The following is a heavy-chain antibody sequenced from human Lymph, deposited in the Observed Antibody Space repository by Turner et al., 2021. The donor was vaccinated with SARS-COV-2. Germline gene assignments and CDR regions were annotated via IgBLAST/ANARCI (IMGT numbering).Heavy chain of an antibody. CDR2: IIPLLVIA. Sequence: QVQLVQSGAEVKKPGSSVKVSCKASGGTFSSSAISWVRQAPGQGLSGMGGIIPLLVIANSAQKFKGRVTITGDKSTSTAYREMSSLRSEETAVYFCARIAAPGMGGGVHYYYYAMDVWGQGTTVTVSS. CDR1: GGTFSSSA. J-gene: IGHJ6*02. V-gene: IGHV1-69*10. CDR3: ARIAAPGMGGGVHYYYYAMDV. D-gene: IGHD6-13*01.